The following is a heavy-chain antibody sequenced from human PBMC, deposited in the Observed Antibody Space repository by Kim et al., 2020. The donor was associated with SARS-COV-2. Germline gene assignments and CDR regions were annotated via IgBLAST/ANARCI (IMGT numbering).Heavy chain of an antibody. CDR2: ISWNSGSI. CDR3: AKGPDLGYYGSGSYPFDY. J-gene: IGHJ4*02. D-gene: IGHD3-10*01. Sequence: GGSLRLSCAASGFTFGDYAMHWVRQAPGKGLEWVSGISWNSGSIGYADSVKGRFTISRDNAKNSLYLQMNSLRAEDTALYYCAKGPDLGYYGSGSYPFDYGGQGTMVTVSS. CDR1: GFTFGDYA. V-gene: IGHV3-9*01.